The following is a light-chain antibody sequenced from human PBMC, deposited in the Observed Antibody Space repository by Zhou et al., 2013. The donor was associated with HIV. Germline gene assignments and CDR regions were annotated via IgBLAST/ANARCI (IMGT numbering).Light chain of an antibody. CDR2: LGS. CDR1: QSLLHSNGYNY. V-gene: IGKV2-28*01. CDR3: MQSIHTLT. Sequence: DIVMTQSPLSLPVTPGEPASISCRSSQSLLHSNGYNYLDWYLQKPGQSPQLLIYLGSNRASGVPDRFSGSGSGTDFTLKISRVEAEDVGVYYCMQSIHTLTFGGGTKVEIK. J-gene: IGKJ4*01.